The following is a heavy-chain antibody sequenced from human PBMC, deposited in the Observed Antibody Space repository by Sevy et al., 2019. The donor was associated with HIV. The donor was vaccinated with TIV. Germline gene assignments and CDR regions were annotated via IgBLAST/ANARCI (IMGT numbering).Heavy chain of an antibody. CDR2: IYTSGGT. CDR1: GGSISSYY. J-gene: IGHJ4*02. D-gene: IGHD6-13*01. CDR3: ARVGSSGSSWYNGFDY. Sequence: SETLSLTCTVSGGSISSYYWSWIRQPAGKGLEWIGRIYTSGGTNYNPSLKSRVTMSVDTSKNQFSLKLSSVTAADTAVYYCARVGSSGSSWYNGFDYWGQGTLVTVSS. V-gene: IGHV4-4*07.